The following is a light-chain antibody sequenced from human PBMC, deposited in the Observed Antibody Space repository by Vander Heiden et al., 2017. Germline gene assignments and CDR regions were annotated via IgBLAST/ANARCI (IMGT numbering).Light chain of an antibody. V-gene: IGKV3-11*01. CDR2: DAS. Sequence: EIVLTQSPATLSLSPGERATLSCRASQSVYNYLAWYQQKPGQAPRLLIYDASNRAPGIPGRFSGSGYGTDFTLTISSREPEDFAVYYCQHPRNWPLYTFGQGTKLEIK. J-gene: IGKJ2*01. CDR3: QHPRNWPLYT. CDR1: QSVYNY.